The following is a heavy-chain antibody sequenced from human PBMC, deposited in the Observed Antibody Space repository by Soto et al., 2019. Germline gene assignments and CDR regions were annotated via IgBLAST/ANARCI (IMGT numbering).Heavy chain of an antibody. V-gene: IGHV3-33*01. D-gene: IGHD6-6*01. Sequence: GGSLRLSCAASGFTFSSYGMHWVRQAPGKGLEWVAVIWYDGSNKYYADSVKGRFTISRDNSKNTLYLQMNSLRAEDTAVYYCARDFGSSSSEARDWFDPWGQGTLVTVS. CDR2: IWYDGSNK. J-gene: IGHJ5*02. CDR1: GFTFSSYG. CDR3: ARDFGSSSSEARDWFDP.